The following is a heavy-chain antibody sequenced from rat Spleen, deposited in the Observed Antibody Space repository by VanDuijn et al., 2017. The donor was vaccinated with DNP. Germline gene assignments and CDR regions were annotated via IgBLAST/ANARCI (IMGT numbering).Heavy chain of an antibody. CDR2: ISYSGST. V-gene: IGHV3-1*01. CDR3: ARGNDGYYPNWYFDF. J-gene: IGHJ1*01. Sequence: EVQLQESGPGLLKPSQSLSLTCSVTGYSITSNYWGWIRKFPGNKMEWIGYISYSGSTGYNPSLKSRISITRDTSKNQFFLQLNSISTEDTAIYYCARGNDGYYPNWYFDFWGPGTMVTVSS. D-gene: IGHD1-12*03. CDR1: GYSITSNY.